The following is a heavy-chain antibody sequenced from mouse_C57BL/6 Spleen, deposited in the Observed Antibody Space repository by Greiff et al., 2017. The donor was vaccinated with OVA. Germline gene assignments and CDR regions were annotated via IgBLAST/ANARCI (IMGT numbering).Heavy chain of an antibody. CDR1: GYSFTGYF. V-gene: IGHV1-20*01. CDR2: INPYNGDT. J-gene: IGHJ3*01. D-gene: IGHD1-1*01. CDR3: ARATEDYNVAY. Sequence: EVQLQQSGPELAKPGDSVKISCKASGYSFTGYFMNWVMQSHGKSLEWIGRINPYNGDTFYNQKFKGKATLTVDKSSSTAHMELRSLTSEDSAVYYCARATEDYNVAYWGQGTLVTVSA.